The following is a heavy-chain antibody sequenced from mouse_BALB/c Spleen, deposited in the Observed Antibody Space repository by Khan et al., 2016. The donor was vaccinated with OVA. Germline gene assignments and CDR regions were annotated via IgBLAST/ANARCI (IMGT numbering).Heavy chain of an antibody. J-gene: IGHJ1*01. CDR1: GYTFTNYG. V-gene: IGHV9-3-1*01. Sequence: QIQLVQSGPELKKPGETVKISCKASGYTFTNYGMNWVKQAPGKGLKWMGWINTYTGEPTYADDFKGRFAFSLETSANTAYLHINNLKNEDTATYFCARSASYWFFDVGGAGTTVTVSS. CDR3: ARSASYWFFDV. D-gene: IGHD6-1*01. CDR2: INTYTGEP.